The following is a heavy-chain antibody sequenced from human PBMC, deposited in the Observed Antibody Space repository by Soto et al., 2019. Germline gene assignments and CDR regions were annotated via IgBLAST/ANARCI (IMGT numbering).Heavy chain of an antibody. CDR3: ATERALVVVGETHILESVMDV. CDR1: GFTFSSFW. CDR2: INQDGSEK. Sequence: GGSLRLSCAASGFTFSSFWMAWVRQAPGKGLEWVANINQDGSEKYYVDSMKGRFTISRDNAKNSLYLEMNSLRAEDTAVYYWATERALVVVGETHILESVMDVCAQRNPVTLS. J-gene: IGHJ6*02. V-gene: IGHV3-7*03. D-gene: IGHD2-15*01.